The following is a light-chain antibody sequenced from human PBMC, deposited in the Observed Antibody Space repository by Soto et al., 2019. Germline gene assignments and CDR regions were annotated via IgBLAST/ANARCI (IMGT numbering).Light chain of an antibody. Sequence: EIVLTQSPGTLSLSPGERDTLSCRASQSVSSSYLAWYQQKPGQAPRLLIYGASSRATGIPDRFSGSGSWTVFTLFIFRLEPDYFAVYDCQQYGSSPQTFGQGTKVDIK. J-gene: IGKJ1*01. CDR3: QQYGSSPQT. CDR1: QSVSSSY. CDR2: GAS. V-gene: IGKV3-20*01.